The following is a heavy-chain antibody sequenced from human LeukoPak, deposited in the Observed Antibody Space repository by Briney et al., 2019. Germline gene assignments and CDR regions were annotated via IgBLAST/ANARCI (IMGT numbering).Heavy chain of an antibody. CDR1: GFTFSSYW. CDR3: AGTKYSGTYGDI. D-gene: IGHD1-26*01. CDR2: KKQDGSEK. V-gene: IGHV3-7*01. J-gene: IGHJ3*02. Sequence: GGSLRLSCAASGFTFSSYWMSWVRQAPGKGLEWVANKKQDGSEKYYVDSVKGRFTISRDNAKNSLYLQMNSLRDEDTAVYYCAGTKYSGTYGDIWGQGTMVTVSS.